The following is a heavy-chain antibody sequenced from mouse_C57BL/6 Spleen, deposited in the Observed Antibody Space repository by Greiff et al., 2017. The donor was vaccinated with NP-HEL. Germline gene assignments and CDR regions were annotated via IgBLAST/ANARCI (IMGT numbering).Heavy chain of an antibody. CDR3: TTGGAWFAY. Sequence: VQLQQSGAELVRPGASVKLSCTASGFTIKDDYMHWVKQRPEQGLEWIGWIGPEDGDTEYASKFQGKATITADTSSNTAYLQVSSLTSEDTAVYYGTTGGAWFAYWGQGALVTVS. V-gene: IGHV14-4*01. CDR1: GFTIKDDY. J-gene: IGHJ3*01. CDR2: IGPEDGDT.